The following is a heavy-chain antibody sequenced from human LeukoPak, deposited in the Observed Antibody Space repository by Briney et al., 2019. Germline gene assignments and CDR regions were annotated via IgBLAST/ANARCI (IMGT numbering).Heavy chain of an antibody. V-gene: IGHV3-23*01. CDR1: GFTFTTHA. Sequence: GGSLRLSCVASGFTFTTHAMNWVRQAPGKGLEWVSAISGSGGSTYYADSVKGRFTISRDNSKNTLYLQMNSLRAEDTAVYYCAAYCSSTSCLDYWGQGTLVTVSS. D-gene: IGHD2-2*01. J-gene: IGHJ4*02. CDR2: ISGSGGST. CDR3: AAYCSSTSCLDY.